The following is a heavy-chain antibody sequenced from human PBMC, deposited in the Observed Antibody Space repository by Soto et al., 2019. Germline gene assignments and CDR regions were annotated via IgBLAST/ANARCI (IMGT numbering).Heavy chain of an antibody. CDR3: AKVFGFDSGYDFLFDY. CDR2: TSYDGSKK. V-gene: IGHV3-30*18. Sequence: PGGSLRLSCAASGFIFSNYGMHWVRQAPGKGLEWVAVTSYDGSKKYYADSAKGRFTISRDNSKNTLYLQMDSLRAEDTAIYYCAKVFGFDSGYDFLFDYWGQGSLVTVSS. CDR1: GFIFSNYG. J-gene: IGHJ4*02. D-gene: IGHD5-12*01.